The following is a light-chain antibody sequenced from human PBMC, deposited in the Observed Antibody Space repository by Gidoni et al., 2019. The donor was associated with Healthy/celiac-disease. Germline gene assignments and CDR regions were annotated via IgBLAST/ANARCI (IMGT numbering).Light chain of an antibody. CDR3: SSYTSSSTPWV. Sequence: QSALTQPASVSGSPGQSITISCTGASSDVGRSNYVSWYHQHPGKAPKLMIYDVSNRPSGVSNRFSGSKSGNTASLTISGLQAEDEADYYCSSYTSSSTPWVFGGGTKLTVL. V-gene: IGLV2-14*01. CDR2: DVS. J-gene: IGLJ3*02. CDR1: SSDVGRSNY.